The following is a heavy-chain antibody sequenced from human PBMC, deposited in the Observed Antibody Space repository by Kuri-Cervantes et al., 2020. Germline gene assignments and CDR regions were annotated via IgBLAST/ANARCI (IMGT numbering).Heavy chain of an antibody. CDR3: AKGPGGSSSGWYVGID. J-gene: IGHJ4*02. D-gene: IGHD6-19*01. V-gene: IGHV3-23*01. CDR1: GFTSSSYA. Sequence: GGSLRLSCPASGFTSSSYAMSWVRQAPGKGLEWASAISGSGGSTYYADSVKGRFTISRDNSKNTLYLQMNSLRAEDTAVYYCAKGPGGSSSGWYVGIDWGQGTLVTVSS. CDR2: ISGSGGST.